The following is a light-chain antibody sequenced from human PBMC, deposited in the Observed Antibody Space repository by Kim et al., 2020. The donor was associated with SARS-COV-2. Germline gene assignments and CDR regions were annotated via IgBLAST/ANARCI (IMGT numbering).Light chain of an antibody. V-gene: IGKV1-27*01. CDR2: DAS. Sequence: ASIEDRVTITCPARQGISSNVAWYQQKPGDVPKLLIYDASALLSGVPSRFSGSGSGTDFTLTISSLQPEDVATYYCQKYNGAPWTFGQGTKVDIK. CDR1: QGISSN. J-gene: IGKJ1*01. CDR3: QKYNGAPWT.